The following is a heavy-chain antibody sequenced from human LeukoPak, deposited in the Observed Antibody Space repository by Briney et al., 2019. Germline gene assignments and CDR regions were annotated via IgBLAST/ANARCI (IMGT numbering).Heavy chain of an antibody. Sequence: PSETLSLTCTVSGGSISGYYWSWIRQPPGKGLEWIGYIYYSRSTNYNPSLKSRVAISVDTSKNQLSLKLSSATAADTAVYYCAREETTHFDYWGQGTLVTVSS. CDR2: IYYSRST. J-gene: IGHJ4*02. CDR3: AREETTHFDY. CDR1: GGSISGYY. V-gene: IGHV4-59*01. D-gene: IGHD4-17*01.